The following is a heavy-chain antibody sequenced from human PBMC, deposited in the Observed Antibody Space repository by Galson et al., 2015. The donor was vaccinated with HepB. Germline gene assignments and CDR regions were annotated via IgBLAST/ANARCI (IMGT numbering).Heavy chain of an antibody. CDR2: ISSSSTYI. D-gene: IGHD3-10*01. J-gene: IGHJ4*02. Sequence: LRLSCAASGFTFTSYNMNWVRQAPGKGLEWVSSISSSSTYIYYADSVKGRFTISRDNAKNSLYLQMNSLRAEDTAMYYCARDRIIDYWGQGTLVTVSS. CDR3: ARDRIIDY. CDR1: GFTFTSYN. V-gene: IGHV3-21*01.